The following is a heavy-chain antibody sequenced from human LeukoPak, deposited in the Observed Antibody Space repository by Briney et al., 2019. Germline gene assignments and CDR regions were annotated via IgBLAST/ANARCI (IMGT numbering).Heavy chain of an antibody. Sequence: PSETLSLTCTVSGGSISSYYWSWIRQPPGKGLEWLGYIYYSGSTNNNPSLKSRVTISVDTSKNQFSLKLSSVTAADTAVYYCARGAVPYGDYVRWFDPWGQGTLVTVSS. V-gene: IGHV4-59*01. CDR3: ARGAVPYGDYVRWFDP. CDR2: IYYSGST. D-gene: IGHD4-17*01. J-gene: IGHJ5*02. CDR1: GGSISSYY.